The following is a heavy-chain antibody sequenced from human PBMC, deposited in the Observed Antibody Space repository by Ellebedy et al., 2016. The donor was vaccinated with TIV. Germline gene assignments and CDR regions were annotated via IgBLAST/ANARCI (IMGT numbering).Heavy chain of an antibody. CDR2: MNPNSGNT. D-gene: IGHD3-22*01. CDR1: GYTFTGYY. CDR3: ARDPYYYDSSGYWDY. Sequence: AASVKVSCKASGYTFTGYYMHWVRQATGQGLEWMGWMNPNSGNTGYAQKFQGRVTMTRNTSISTAYMELSSLRSDDTAVYYCARDPYYYDSSGYWDYWGQGTLVTVSS. J-gene: IGHJ4*02. V-gene: IGHV1-8*02.